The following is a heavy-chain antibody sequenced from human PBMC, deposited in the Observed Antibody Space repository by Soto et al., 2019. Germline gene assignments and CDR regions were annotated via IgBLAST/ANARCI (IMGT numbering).Heavy chain of an antibody. CDR1: GGSISGYY. CDR2: MHDSGNT. J-gene: IGHJ4*02. V-gene: IGHV4-59*08. D-gene: IGHD2-21*01. CDR3: AIRLGWLQHY. Sequence: PSETLSLTCSVSGGSISGYYWNWVRQPPGKGLEFIAYMHDSGNTNYNPSLRSRVTISVDMSKNQFSLSLTSVTAADTAVYFCAIRLGWLQHYWGQGIQVTVSS.